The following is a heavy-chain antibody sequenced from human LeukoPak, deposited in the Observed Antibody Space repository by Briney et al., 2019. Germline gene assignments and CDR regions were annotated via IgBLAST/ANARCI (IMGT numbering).Heavy chain of an antibody. D-gene: IGHD3-3*01. Sequence: GGSLRVSCAVSGFTFTYYYMSGVRQAPGKGPEWVANIKQDGSEKYFVDSVKGRFTISRDNANVSVYLQMSSLRVDDTAVYYCARAAKGIFGVTTIKSYLFFDLWGWGPVVTVSS. CDR2: IKQDGSEK. CDR3: ARAAKGIFGVTTIKSYLFFDL. J-gene: IGHJ2*01. CDR1: GFTFTYYY. V-gene: IGHV3-7*01.